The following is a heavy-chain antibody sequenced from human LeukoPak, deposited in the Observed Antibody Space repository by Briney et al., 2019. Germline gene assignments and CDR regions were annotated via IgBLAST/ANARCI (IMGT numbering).Heavy chain of an antibody. D-gene: IGHD3-22*01. J-gene: IGHJ4*02. CDR1: GFTFDDYA. CDR3: AKGQGDYYDSSGYYPPLDY. CDR2: ISWNSGSI. Sequence: PGRSLRLSCAASGFTFDDYAMHWVRQAPGKGLEWVSGISWNSGSIGYADSVKGRFTISRDNAKNSLYLQMNSLRAEDMALYYCAKGQGDYYDSSGYYPPLDYWGQGTLVTVSS. V-gene: IGHV3-9*03.